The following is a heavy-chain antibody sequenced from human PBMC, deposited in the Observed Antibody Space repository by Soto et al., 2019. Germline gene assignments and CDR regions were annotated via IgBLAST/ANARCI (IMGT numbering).Heavy chain of an antibody. CDR1: GYTFTSYG. D-gene: IGHD3-10*01. J-gene: IGHJ5*02. V-gene: IGHV1-18*01. CDR3: ARDYYGSGRLNAHNWSDP. CDR2: ISAYNGNT. Sequence: GASVKVSCKASGYTFTSYGISWVRQAPGQGLEWMGWISAYNGNTNYAQKLQGRVTMTTDTSTSTAYMELRSLRSDDTAVYYCARDYYGSGRLNAHNWSDPWGQGTLVTVS.